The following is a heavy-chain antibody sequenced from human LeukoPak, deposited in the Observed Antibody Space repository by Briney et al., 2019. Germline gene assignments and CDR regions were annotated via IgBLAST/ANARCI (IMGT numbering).Heavy chain of an antibody. J-gene: IGHJ6*02. D-gene: IGHD2-21*02. V-gene: IGHV4-59*01. CDR3: ARGNCGGDCYSINYYYGMDV. CDR2: IYYSGST. CDR1: GGSISSYY. Sequence: SETLSLTCTVSGGSISSYYWSWIRQPPGKGLEWIGYIYYSGSTNYNPSLKSRVTISVDTSKNQFSLKLSSVTAADTAAYYCARGNCGGDCYSINYYYGMDVWGQGTTVTVSS.